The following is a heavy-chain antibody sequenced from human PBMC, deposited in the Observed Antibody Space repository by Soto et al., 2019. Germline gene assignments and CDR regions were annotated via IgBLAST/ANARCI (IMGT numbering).Heavy chain of an antibody. Sequence: PGESLKISCKTSGYSFTSYWIGWVRQMPGKGMEWMGNIYPYDSDTRYSPSFQGQVTISADTSITTAYPQWSGLRASDTAMHFCARHLVGSTRGNFDYWGQGTLVTVSS. CDR3: ARHLVGSTRGNFDY. J-gene: IGHJ4*01. D-gene: IGHD2-2*01. V-gene: IGHV5-51*01. CDR1: GYSFTSYW. CDR2: IYPYDSDT.